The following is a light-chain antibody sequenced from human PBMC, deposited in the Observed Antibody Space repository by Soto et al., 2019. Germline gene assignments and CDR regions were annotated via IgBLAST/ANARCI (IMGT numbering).Light chain of an antibody. CDR1: SGHSSYA. V-gene: IGLV4-69*01. Sequence: QSVLTQSPSASASLGASVKLTCTLSSGHSSYAIAWHQQQPEKGPRYLMKLNSDGSHSKGDGIPDRFSGSSSRAERYLTISRLQSEDEADYYCQTWGTGTVVFGGGTKLTVL. CDR3: QTWGTGTVV. CDR2: LNSDGSH. J-gene: IGLJ2*01.